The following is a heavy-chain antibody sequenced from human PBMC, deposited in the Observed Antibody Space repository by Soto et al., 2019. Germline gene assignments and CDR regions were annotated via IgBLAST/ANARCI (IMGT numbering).Heavy chain of an antibody. D-gene: IGHD3-3*01. CDR3: ARAGSCYDFWSGYYMRREDYYYYMDV. V-gene: IGHV1-46*03. CDR1: GYTFTSYY. Sequence: ASVKVSCKASGYTFTSYYMHWVRQAPGQGLEWMGIINPSGGSTSYAQKFQGRVTMTRDTSTSTVYMELSSLRSEDTAVYYCARAGSCYDFWSGYYMRREDYYYYMDVWGKGTTVTVSS. J-gene: IGHJ6*03. CDR2: INPSGGST.